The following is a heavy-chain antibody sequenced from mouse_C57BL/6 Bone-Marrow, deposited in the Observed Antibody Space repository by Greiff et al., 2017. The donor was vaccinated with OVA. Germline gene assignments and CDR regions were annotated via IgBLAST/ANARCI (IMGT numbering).Heavy chain of an antibody. V-gene: IGHV1-59*01. Sequence: QVQLQQPGAELVRPGTSVKLSCTASGYTFTSYWMHWVKQRPGQGLEWIGVIDPSDSYTNYNQKFKGKATLTVDTSSSTAYMQLSSLTSEDSAVYYCARENLDYWGQGTTLTVSS. CDR1: GYTFTSYW. CDR2: IDPSDSYT. CDR3: ARENLDY. J-gene: IGHJ2*01.